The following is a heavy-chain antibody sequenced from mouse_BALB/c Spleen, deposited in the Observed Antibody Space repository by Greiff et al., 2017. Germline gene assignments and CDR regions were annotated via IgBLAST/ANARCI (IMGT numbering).Heavy chain of an antibody. CDR2: ISSGSSTI. Sequence: EVKLVESGGGLVQPGGSRKLSCAASGFTFSSFGMHWVRQAPEKGLEWVAYISSGSSTIYYADTVKGRFTISRDNPKNTLFLQMTSLRSEDTAMYYCARDHDGYYGAWFAYWGQGTLVTVSA. J-gene: IGHJ3*01. D-gene: IGHD2-3*01. V-gene: IGHV5-17*02. CDR1: GFTFSSFG. CDR3: ARDHDGYYGAWFAY.